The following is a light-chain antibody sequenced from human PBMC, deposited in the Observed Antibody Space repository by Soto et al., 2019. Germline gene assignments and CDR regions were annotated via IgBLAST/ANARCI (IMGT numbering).Light chain of an antibody. V-gene: IGKV3-15*01. J-gene: IGKJ5*01. CDR2: GAS. CDR1: QSVSSN. Sequence: VMTQSPATLSVSPGERATLSCRASQSVSSNLAWYQQKPGQAPRLLIYGASTRATGIPARFSGSGSGTEFTLTISSLQSEDFAVYHCQQYNNWPPITFGQGTRLEIK. CDR3: QQYNNWPPIT.